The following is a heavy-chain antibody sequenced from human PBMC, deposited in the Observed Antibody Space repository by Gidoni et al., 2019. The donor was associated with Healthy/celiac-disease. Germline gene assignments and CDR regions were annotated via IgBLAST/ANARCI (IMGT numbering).Heavy chain of an antibody. CDR2: INHSGST. D-gene: IGHD3-10*01. V-gene: IGHV4-34*01. J-gene: IGHJ3*02. CDR3: ARILTYYYGSGSPVDAFDI. CDR1: GGSCSGYY. Sequence: QVQLQQWGAGLLKPSETLSLTCAVYGGSCSGYYGSWIRLPPGKGLEWFGEINHSGSTNSYPSLNSRVTMSVDTSKNQFSLQLCSVTAADTAVYYCARILTYYYGSGSPVDAFDIWGQGTMVTVSS.